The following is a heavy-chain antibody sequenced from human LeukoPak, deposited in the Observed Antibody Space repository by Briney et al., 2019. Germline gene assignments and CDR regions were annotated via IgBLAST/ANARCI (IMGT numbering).Heavy chain of an antibody. CDR3: ARERDRQLDAFDI. J-gene: IGHJ3*02. V-gene: IGHV3-48*03. D-gene: IGHD6-13*01. Sequence: GGSLRLSCAASGFTFNSYEMNWVRQAPGKGLEWVSYIGSSGSTIYYADSVKGRFTISRDNAKNSLYQQMNSLRAEDTAVYYCARERDRQLDAFDIWGQGTMVTVSS. CDR1: GFTFNSYE. CDR2: IGSSGSTI.